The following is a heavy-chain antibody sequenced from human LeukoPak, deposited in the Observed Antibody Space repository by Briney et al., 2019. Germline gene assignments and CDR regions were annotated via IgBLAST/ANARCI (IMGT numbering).Heavy chain of an antibody. CDR1: GVTVSSNY. Sequence: GGTLTLSCAASGVTVSSNYMNWVRKAPGKGLESASIVYSGGSTYYADSVKGRFTISRDNADNTLYLQMKSLRAEDTAVYYCGRGAPQGSSTYYAFDIWGQGAVVTVSS. D-gene: IGHD4/OR15-4a*01. CDR2: VYSGGST. J-gene: IGHJ3*02. CDR3: GRGAPQGSSTYYAFDI. V-gene: IGHV3-53*01.